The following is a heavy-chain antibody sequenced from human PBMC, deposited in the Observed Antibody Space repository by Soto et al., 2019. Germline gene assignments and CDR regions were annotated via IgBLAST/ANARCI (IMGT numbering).Heavy chain of an antibody. V-gene: IGHV1-8*01. CDR2: MNPNSGNT. Sequence: GASVKVSCKASGYTFTSYDINWVRQATGQGLEWMGWMNPNSGNTGYAQKFQGRVTMTRNTSISTAYMELSSLRSEDTAVYYCAKRASSSWPYGNWFDPWGQGALVTVSS. CDR3: AKRASSSWPYGNWFDP. J-gene: IGHJ5*02. D-gene: IGHD6-13*01. CDR1: GYTFTSYD.